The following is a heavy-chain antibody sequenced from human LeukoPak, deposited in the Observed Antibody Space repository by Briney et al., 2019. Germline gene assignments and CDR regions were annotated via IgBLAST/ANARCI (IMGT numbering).Heavy chain of an antibody. CDR2: ISGSGGST. J-gene: IGHJ3*02. Sequence: GGSLRLSCAASGFTFSIYATSWVRPAPGEGLEWGSAISGSGGSTYYADSVKGRFTISRDNSKNTQYLQMNSLRAEDTAVYYCAKDRRPAGRPGGAFDIWGQGTMVTVSS. CDR1: GFTFSIYA. V-gene: IGHV3-23*01. CDR3: AKDRRPAGRPGGAFDI. D-gene: IGHD2-15*01.